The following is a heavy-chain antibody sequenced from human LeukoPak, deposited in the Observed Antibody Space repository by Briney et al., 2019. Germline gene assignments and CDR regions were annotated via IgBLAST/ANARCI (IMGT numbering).Heavy chain of an antibody. J-gene: IGHJ5*02. CDR3: AKGVRSGTYYNWFDP. Sequence: GGSLRLSCVASGFTLDDYALHWVRQAPGKGLEWISLISGDGDNTYYADSVKGRFTISRDNSKNSLYLQMSSLRAEDTALYYCAKGVRSGTYYNWFDPWGQGTLVTVSS. CDR1: GFTLDDYA. D-gene: IGHD1-26*01. CDR2: ISGDGDNT. V-gene: IGHV3-43*02.